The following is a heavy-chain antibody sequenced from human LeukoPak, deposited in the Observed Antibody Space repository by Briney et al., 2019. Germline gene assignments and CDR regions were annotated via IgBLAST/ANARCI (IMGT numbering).Heavy chain of an antibody. D-gene: IGHD3-22*01. V-gene: IGHV4-4*02. CDR3: ARGGDSSGFYYYFDY. J-gene: IGHJ4*02. CDR2: IYHSGNT. CDR1: GGSISSSNW. Sequence: PSGTLSLTCAVSGGSISSSNWWSWVRQPPGKGLEWIGYIYHSGNTYYNPSLKSRVTISVDRSKNQFSLKLTSVTAADTAVYYCARGGDSSGFYYYFDYWGQGTLVTVSS.